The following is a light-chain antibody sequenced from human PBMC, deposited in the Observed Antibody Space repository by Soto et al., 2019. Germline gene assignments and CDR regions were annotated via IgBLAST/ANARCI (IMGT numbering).Light chain of an antibody. CDR2: DAS. CDR1: QRVRIK. V-gene: IGKV3-15*01. Sequence: EIVMTQSPATLSVSPGERGTLSCRGSQRVRIKLAWYQQKPGQAPRLLIYDASTRATDIPARCSGSGSGTEFTLTISSLQSEDSAVYYCQQYNNWPPVTFGQGTRLEIK. J-gene: IGKJ5*01. CDR3: QQYNNWPPVT.